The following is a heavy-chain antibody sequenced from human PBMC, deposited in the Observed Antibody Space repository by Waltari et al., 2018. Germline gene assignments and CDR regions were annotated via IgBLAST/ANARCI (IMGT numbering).Heavy chain of an antibody. J-gene: IGHJ5*02. CDR1: GGSISSGGYS. Sequence: QLQLQESGSGLVKPSQTLSLTCAVSGGSISSGGYSWSWIRQPPGKGLEWIGSIYHSGSTYYNPSLKSRVTISVDRSKNQFSLKLSSVTAADTAVYYCARVYQYYDFWSCPFGGWFDPWGQGTLVTVSS. D-gene: IGHD3-3*01. CDR3: ARVYQYYDFWSCPFGGWFDP. CDR2: IYHSGST. V-gene: IGHV4-30-2*01.